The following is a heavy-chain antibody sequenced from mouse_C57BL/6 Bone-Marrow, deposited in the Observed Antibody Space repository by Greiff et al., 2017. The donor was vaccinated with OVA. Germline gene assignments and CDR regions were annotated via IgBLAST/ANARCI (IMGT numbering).Heavy chain of an antibody. CDR1: GYTFTSYW. J-gene: IGHJ1*03. CDR3: AISGNGSSHWYFDV. CDR2: IHPSDGDT. D-gene: IGHD1-1*01. Sequence: VQLQQPGAELVKPGASVKVSCKASGYTFTSYWMHWVKQRPGQGLEWIGRIHPSDGDTNSNQKFKGKATLTVDKSSSTAYMQLSSLTSEDSAVYYCAISGNGSSHWYFDVWGTGTTVTVSS. V-gene: IGHV1-74*01.